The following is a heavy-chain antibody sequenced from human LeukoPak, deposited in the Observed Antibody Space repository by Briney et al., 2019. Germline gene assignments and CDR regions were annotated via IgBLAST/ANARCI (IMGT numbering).Heavy chain of an antibody. V-gene: IGHV1-2*02. CDR3: ARDRNGPGYSREFDF. CDR1: GYTFTGYY. J-gene: IGHJ4*02. CDR2: INPDTGGT. D-gene: IGHD6-13*01. Sequence: ASVKVSCKASGYTFTGYYLHWVRQAPGQGLEWMGWINPDTGGTTYAQKFQDRVTMTSDTSISTAYMELSRLRSDDTAEYYCARDRNGPGYSREFDFWGQGTLVTVSS.